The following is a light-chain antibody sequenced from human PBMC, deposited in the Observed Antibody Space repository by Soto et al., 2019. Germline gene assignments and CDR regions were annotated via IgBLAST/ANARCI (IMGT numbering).Light chain of an antibody. CDR2: AAS. CDR3: QQSYSSPRT. CDR1: QSISSY. V-gene: IGKV1-39*01. Sequence: DIQMTQSPSSLSASVGDSVTITCRASQSISSYLNWYQQKPWKAPKVLIYAASSLQSGVPSRFSGSGSGTDFTITISSLQPEDCATYYCQQSYSSPRTFGQGTKVEIK. J-gene: IGKJ1*01.